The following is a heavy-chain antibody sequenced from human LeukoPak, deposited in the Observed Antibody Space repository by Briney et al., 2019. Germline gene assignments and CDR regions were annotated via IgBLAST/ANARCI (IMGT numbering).Heavy chain of an antibody. Sequence: PSETLSLTCAVYGGSFSGYYWSWIRQPPGKGLEWIGEINHSGSTNYNPSLKSRVTISVDTSKNQFSLKLSSVTAADTAVYYCARGHRYFWSGYQHNWFDPWGQGTLVTVSS. J-gene: IGHJ5*02. CDR2: INHSGST. CDR1: GGSFSGYY. CDR3: ARGHRYFWSGYQHNWFDP. V-gene: IGHV4-34*01. D-gene: IGHD3-3*01.